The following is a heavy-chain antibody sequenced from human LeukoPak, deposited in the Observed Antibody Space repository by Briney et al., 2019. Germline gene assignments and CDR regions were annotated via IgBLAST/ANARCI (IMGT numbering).Heavy chain of an antibody. V-gene: IGHV4-61*02. CDR2: IYSSGST. CDR1: GGSISSGSYY. D-gene: IGHD3-22*01. Sequence: SETLSLTCTVSGGSISSGSYYWSWIRQPAGKGLEWIGRIYSSGSTNYNPSLKSRVTISLDTSKNQFSLKLSSVTAADTAVYYCARQATVVERGFDYWGQGTLVTVSS. CDR3: ARQATVVERGFDY. J-gene: IGHJ4*02.